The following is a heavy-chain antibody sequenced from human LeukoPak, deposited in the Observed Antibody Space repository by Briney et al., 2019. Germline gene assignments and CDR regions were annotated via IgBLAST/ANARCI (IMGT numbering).Heavy chain of an antibody. Sequence: GASLQISCWASGYSFTSYWIGWGRRLPGKGLEGMGIVYPADSDVRYSPSFQGQVTISADKSISTAYLQWSSLKASDTAMYYCARLGYSSSSGGYDYWGQGTLVTVSS. CDR1: GYSFTSYW. CDR3: ARLGYSSSSGGYDY. CDR2: VYPADSDV. D-gene: IGHD6-6*01. J-gene: IGHJ4*02. V-gene: IGHV5-51*01.